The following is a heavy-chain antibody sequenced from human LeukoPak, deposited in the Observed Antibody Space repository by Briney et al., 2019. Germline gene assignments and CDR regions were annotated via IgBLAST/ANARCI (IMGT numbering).Heavy chain of an antibody. V-gene: IGHV1-2*02. CDR3: ARLERGPERIYNWFDP. CDR2: INPNRGGT. J-gene: IGHJ5*02. Sequence: ASVKVSCKASGYTFTGYYMHWVRQAPGQGLEWMGWINPNRGGTNYAQKFQGRVTMTRDTSISTAYMELSRLRSDDTAVYYCARLERGPERIYNWFDPWGQGTLVTVSS. D-gene: IGHD1-1*01. CDR1: GYTFTGYY.